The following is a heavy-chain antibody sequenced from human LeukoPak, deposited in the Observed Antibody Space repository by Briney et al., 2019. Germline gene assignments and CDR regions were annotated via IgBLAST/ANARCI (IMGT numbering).Heavy chain of an antibody. CDR2: IYYSGST. Sequence: PSETLSLTCTVSGGSISSYYWSWIRQPPGKGLEWIGYIYYSGSTNYNPSLRSRVTISVDTSKNQFSLKLSSVTAADTAVYYCARTTEGGYTYNYFYYYYMDVWGKGTTVTISS. CDR3: ARTTEGGYTYNYFYYYYMDV. V-gene: IGHV4-59*01. J-gene: IGHJ6*03. D-gene: IGHD5-18*01. CDR1: GGSISSYY.